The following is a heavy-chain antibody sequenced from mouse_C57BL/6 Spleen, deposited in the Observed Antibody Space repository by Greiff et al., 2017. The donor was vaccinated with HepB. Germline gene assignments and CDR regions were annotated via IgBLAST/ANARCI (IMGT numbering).Heavy chain of an antibody. CDR1: GFTFSDYG. CDR2: ISSGSSTI. CDR3: ARRALYYYGSSYGYFDY. V-gene: IGHV5-17*01. J-gene: IGHJ2*01. Sequence: VQLKESGGGLVKPGGSLKLSCAASGFTFSDYGMHWVRQAPEKGLEWVAYISSGSSTIYYADTVTGRFTISRDNAKNTLFLQMTSLRPEDTAMYYCARRALYYYGSSYGYFDYWGQGTTLTVSS. D-gene: IGHD1-1*01.